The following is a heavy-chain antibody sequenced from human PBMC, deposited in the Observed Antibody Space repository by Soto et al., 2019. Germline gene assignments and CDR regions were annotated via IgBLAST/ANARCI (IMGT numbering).Heavy chain of an antibody. Sequence: QVQLQESGPGLVKPSQTLSLTCTVSGASISSGAYYWSWIRQQPGKGLEWVGYIYYTGNSYYNPSPKSRISRSIDTSNNQSSLRLSSVTAADTAVYYCAAGSGTHYSVATGFDFWGLGTLVTVSP. V-gene: IGHV4-31*03. CDR1: GASISSGAYY. J-gene: IGHJ4*02. CDR3: AAGSGTHYSVATGFDF. CDR2: IYYTGNS. D-gene: IGHD3-10*01.